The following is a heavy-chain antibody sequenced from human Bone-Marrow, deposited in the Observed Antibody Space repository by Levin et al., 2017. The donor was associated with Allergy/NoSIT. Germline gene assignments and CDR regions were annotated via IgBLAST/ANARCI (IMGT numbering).Heavy chain of an antibody. Sequence: LSLPCAASGFRFRSHWMSWVRQAPGKGLEWVANINQVGSEKYYVDSVKGRFTTSRDNAKNSLYLQMNSLRAEDTAVYYCARDGVDAGVYFDYWGQGTLVTVSS. V-gene: IGHV3-7*01. J-gene: IGHJ4*02. D-gene: IGHD2-15*01. CDR1: GFRFRSHW. CDR3: ARDGVDAGVYFDY. CDR2: INQVGSEK.